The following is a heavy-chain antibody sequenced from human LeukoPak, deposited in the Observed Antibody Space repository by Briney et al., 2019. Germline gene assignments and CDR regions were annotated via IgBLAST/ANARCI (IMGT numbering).Heavy chain of an antibody. V-gene: IGHV3-53*01. D-gene: IGHD1-26*01. J-gene: IGHJ3*02. CDR1: GFTFSSHW. CDR2: IYSGGST. CDR3: ARGGSYLSAFDI. Sequence: GGSLRLSCAASGFTFSSHWMSWVRQAPGKGLEWVSIIYSGGSTFYADSVKGRFTISRDNSKNTLYLQMNSLRAEDTAVYYCARGGSYLSAFDIWGQGTMVTVSS.